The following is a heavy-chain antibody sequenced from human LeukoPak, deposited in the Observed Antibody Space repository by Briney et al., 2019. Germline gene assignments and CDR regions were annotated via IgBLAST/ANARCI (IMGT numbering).Heavy chain of an antibody. V-gene: IGHV4-59*01. CDR1: GGSISSYY. CDR2: IYYSGST. J-gene: IGHJ3*02. CDR3: AREGGDYDILTGVYIDAFDI. Sequence: SETLSLTCTVSGGSISSYYWSWIRQPPGKGLEWIGYIYYSGSTNYNPSLKSRVTISVDTSKNQFSLKLSSVTAADTAVYYCAREGGDYDILTGVYIDAFDIWGQGTMVTVSS. D-gene: IGHD3-9*01.